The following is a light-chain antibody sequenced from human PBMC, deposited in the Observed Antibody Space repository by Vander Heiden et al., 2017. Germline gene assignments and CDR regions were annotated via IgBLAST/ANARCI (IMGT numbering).Light chain of an antibody. J-gene: IGKJ2*01. CDR3: QQSHSIPYT. CDR1: QSISSY. CDR2: AAS. Sequence: DIKINQAPSSPSASVGNRTTISCRASQSISSYLNWYQQKPGKAPKHLIYAASSLQSGVPSRFSGSGSGTGYTLTISSLQPEDCATYYCQQSHSIPYTFGQGTKLEIK. V-gene: IGKV1-39*01.